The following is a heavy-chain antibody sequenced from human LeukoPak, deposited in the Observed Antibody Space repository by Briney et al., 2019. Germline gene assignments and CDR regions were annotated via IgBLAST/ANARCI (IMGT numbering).Heavy chain of an antibody. D-gene: IGHD3-22*01. CDR2: IYYSGNT. CDR1: SRIISESY. J-gene: IGHJ4*02. Sequence: AETLPLTRTVDSRIISESYWSLTRQPPGKGLEWIGFIYYSGNTNYNPSLKSRVTISVDTSRNQFSLKLSSVTGAETTVYNFAGLYDSSGYVPPFDYWGQGALVTVSS. V-gene: IGHV4-59*01. CDR3: AGLYDSSGYVPPFDY.